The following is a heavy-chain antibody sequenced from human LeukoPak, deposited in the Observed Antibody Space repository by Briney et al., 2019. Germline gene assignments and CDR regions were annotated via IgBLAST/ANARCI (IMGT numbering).Heavy chain of an antibody. D-gene: IGHD2-15*01. V-gene: IGHV1-2*02. CDR3: ARERIAATIPGSLNY. CDR2: INPNSGAT. CDR1: GYTFTGYY. J-gene: IGHJ4*02. Sequence: ASVKVSCKASGYTFTGYYMHWARQAPGQGLEGMGWINPNSGATKYAQKFRGRVTMTRDTSISTAYMELSRLRSDDTAVYYCARERIAATIPGSLNYWGQGTLVTVSS.